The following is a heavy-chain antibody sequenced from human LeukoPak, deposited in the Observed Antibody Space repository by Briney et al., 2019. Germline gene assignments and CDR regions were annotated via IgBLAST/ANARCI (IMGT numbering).Heavy chain of an antibody. CDR2: ISGSGGST. V-gene: IGHV3-23*01. D-gene: IGHD1-26*01. Sequence: GGSLRLSCAASGFTFTSYAMTWVRQAPGKGLEWVSAISGSGGSTYYADSVKGRFTISRDNSKNTLYLQTNSLRAEDTAVYYCAKALVGPTNYFDYWGQGTLVTVSS. CDR1: GFTFTSYA. J-gene: IGHJ4*02. CDR3: AKALVGPTNYFDY.